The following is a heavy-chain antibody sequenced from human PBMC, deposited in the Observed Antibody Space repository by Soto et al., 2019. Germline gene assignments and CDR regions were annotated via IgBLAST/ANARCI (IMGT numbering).Heavy chain of an antibody. CDR1: GFTFGDYA. D-gene: IGHD3-22*01. V-gene: IGHV3-49*05. CDR3: TRDLQIVEEDSSGYYPDY. J-gene: IGHJ4*02. Sequence: EVQLVESGGGLVKPGRSLRLSCTASGFTFGDYAMSWFRQAPGKGLEWVGFIRSKAYGGTTEYAASVKGRFTISRDDSKSIAYLQMNSLKTEDTAVYYCTRDLQIVEEDSSGYYPDYWGQGTLVTVSS. CDR2: IRSKAYGGTT.